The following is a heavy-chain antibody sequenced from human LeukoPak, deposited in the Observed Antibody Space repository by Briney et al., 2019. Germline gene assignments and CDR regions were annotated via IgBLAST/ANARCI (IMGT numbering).Heavy chain of an antibody. CDR2: INPNSGGT. V-gene: IGHV1-2*02. J-gene: IGHJ6*03. D-gene: IGHD6-13*01. Sequence: ASVKVSCKASGYTFTGYYIHWVRQAPGQGLEWMGWINPNSGGTNYAQKFQGRVTMTRDTSISTAYMELSRLRSDDTAVYYCARVAAAGTRYYYYMDVWGKGTTVTVSS. CDR1: GYTFTGYY. CDR3: ARVAAAGTRYYYYMDV.